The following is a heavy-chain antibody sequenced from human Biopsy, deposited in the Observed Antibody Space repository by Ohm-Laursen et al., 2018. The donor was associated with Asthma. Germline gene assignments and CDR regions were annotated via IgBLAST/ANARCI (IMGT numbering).Heavy chain of an antibody. V-gene: IGHV3-30*01. CDR3: VRDGTDDAFDI. Sequence: SLRLSCAAPGFAVSNFAIHWVRQAPGKGLEWVGVISKDASTQDYADSVKGRFTMARDNSKNTLDLQMNSLREEDTAVYYCVRDGTDDAFDIWGQGTVVSVSS. J-gene: IGHJ3*02. CDR1: GFAVSNFA. D-gene: IGHD1-1*01. CDR2: ISKDASTQ.